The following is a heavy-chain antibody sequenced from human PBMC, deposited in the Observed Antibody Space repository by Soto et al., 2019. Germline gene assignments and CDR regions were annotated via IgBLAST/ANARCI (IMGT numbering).Heavy chain of an antibody. Sequence: SETLSLTCTVSGGSISSGGYYWSWIRQHPGKGLEWIGYIYYSGSTNYNPSLKSRVTISVDTSKNQFSLKLSSVTAADTAVYYCARGVGYYGSGSFRYYYYYGMDVWGQGTTVTVSS. CDR3: ARGVGYYGSGSFRYYYYYGMDV. V-gene: IGHV4-61*08. CDR1: GGSISSGGYY. CDR2: IYYSGST. D-gene: IGHD3-10*01. J-gene: IGHJ6*02.